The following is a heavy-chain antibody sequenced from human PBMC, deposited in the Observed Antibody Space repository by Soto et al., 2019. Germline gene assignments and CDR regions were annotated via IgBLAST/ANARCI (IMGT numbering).Heavy chain of an antibody. J-gene: IGHJ4*02. D-gene: IGHD2-2*01. CDR2: IHYSGST. CDR1: GGSISNYY. V-gene: IGHV4-59*01. CDR3: AASPKDDQLAFDY. Sequence: PSETLSLTCTVSGGSISNYYWSWIRQPPGKGLEWIGYIHYSGSTKYNPSLKSRVTISADTSKNQFSLNMTSVTAADTAVYYCAASPKDDQLAFDYWGQGTLVTVSS.